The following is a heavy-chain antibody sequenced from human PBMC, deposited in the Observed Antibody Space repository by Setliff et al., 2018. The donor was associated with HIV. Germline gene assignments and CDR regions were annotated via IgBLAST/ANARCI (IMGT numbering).Heavy chain of an antibody. CDR2: VKSDRDGGTI. V-gene: IGHV3-15*01. J-gene: IGHJ3*02. D-gene: IGHD1-26*01. Sequence: ETLSLTCTVSGGSISSYYWSWVRQPPGKGLEWVGRVKSDRDGGTIHYAAPVKGRFSISVDDSRTTLYLQMNSLKTEDTAVYYCTTLVGANPWHDAFDIWGHGTKVTVSS. CDR1: GGSISSYY. CDR3: TTLVGANPWHDAFDI.